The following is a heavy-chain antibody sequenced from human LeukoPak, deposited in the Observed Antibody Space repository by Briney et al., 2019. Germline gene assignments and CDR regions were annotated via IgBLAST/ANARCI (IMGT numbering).Heavy chain of an antibody. CDR2: IYYSGST. J-gene: IGHJ3*02. CDR3: ARHRRTYDAFDI. V-gene: IGHV4-59*08. CDR1: GGSISSYY. Sequence: PSETLSLTCTVSGGSISSYYWSWIRQPPGKGLEWIGYIYYSGSTNYNPSLKSRVIISVDTSKNQFSLKLSSVTAADTAVYYCARHRRTYDAFDIWGQGTMVTVSS.